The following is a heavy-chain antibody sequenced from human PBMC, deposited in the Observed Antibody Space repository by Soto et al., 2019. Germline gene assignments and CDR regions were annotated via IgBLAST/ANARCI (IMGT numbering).Heavy chain of an antibody. Sequence: GGSLRLSCAASGFTFSSYAMHWVRQAPGKGLEYVSAISSNGGSTYYANSVKGRFTISRDNSKNTLYLQMGSLRAEDMAVYYCARDEGYCSGGSCYAPPPFDYWGQGTLVTVSS. CDR2: ISSNGGST. D-gene: IGHD2-15*01. CDR1: GFTFSSYA. V-gene: IGHV3-64*01. J-gene: IGHJ4*02. CDR3: ARDEGYCSGGSCYAPPPFDY.